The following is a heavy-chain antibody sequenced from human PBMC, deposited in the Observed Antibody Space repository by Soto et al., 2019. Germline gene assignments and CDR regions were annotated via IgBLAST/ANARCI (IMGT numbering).Heavy chain of an antibody. Sequence: ASVKVSCKASGYTFTSYYMHWVRQAPGQGLEWMGIINPSGGSTSYAQKFQGRVTMTRDTSTSTVYMELSSLRSEDTAVYYCNRGLLGGSPTYYYYGMDVWGQGTTVTVSS. V-gene: IGHV1-46*03. J-gene: IGHJ6*02. CDR2: INPSGGST. D-gene: IGHD1-26*01. CDR3: NRGLLGGSPTYYYYGMDV. CDR1: GYTFTSYY.